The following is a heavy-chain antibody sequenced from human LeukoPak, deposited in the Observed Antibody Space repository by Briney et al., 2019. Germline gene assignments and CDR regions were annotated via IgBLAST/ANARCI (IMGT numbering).Heavy chain of an antibody. J-gene: IGHJ6*02. D-gene: IGHD5-24*01. Sequence: SETLSLTCAVYGVSFSGYYWSRIRQPPGKGLEWIGEINHSGSTNYNPSLKSRVTISVDTSKNQFSLKLSSVTAADTAVYYCARVRDYYYYGMDVWGQGTTVTVSS. CDR2: INHSGST. CDR1: GVSFSGYY. CDR3: ARVRDYYYYGMDV. V-gene: IGHV4-34*01.